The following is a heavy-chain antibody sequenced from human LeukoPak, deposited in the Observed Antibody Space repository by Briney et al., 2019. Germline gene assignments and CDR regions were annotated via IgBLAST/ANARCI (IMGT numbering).Heavy chain of an antibody. J-gene: IGHJ4*02. CDR1: GYTFTSYG. CDR2: ISAYNGNT. D-gene: IGHD3-9*01. V-gene: IGHV1-18*01. Sequence: GASVKVSCKASGYTFTSYGIRWVRQAPGQGLEWMGWISAYNGNTNYAQKLQGRVTMTTDTSTSTAYMELRSLRSDDTAVYYCARASRLLRYFDWLLPNDYWGQGTLVTVSS. CDR3: ARASRLLRYFDWLLPNDY.